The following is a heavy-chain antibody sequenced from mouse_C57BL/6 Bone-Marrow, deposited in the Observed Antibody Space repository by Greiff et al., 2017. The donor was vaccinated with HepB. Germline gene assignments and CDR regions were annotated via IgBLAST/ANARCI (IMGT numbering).Heavy chain of an antibody. D-gene: IGHD1-1*01. CDR2: IDPYDSET. J-gene: IGHJ1*03. V-gene: IGHV1-52*01. CDR3: ARWGTTVDWYFAV. Sequence: VQLQQPGAELVRPGSSVKLSCKASGYTFTSYWMHWVKQRPIQGLEWIGNIDPYDSETHYNQKFKDKATLTVDKSSSTAYMQLHRLTSEDSAVYYCARWGTTVDWYFAVWGTGTTNTVSA. CDR1: GYTFTSYW.